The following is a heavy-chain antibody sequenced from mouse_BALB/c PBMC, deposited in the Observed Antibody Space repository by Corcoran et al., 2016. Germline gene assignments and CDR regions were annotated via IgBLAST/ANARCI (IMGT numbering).Heavy chain of an antibody. D-gene: IGHD2-1*01. J-gene: IGHJ1*01. CDR3: MRYPNYDGTYGWYFDV. CDR1: GFTFSGFW. CDR2: INSDGSAI. Sequence: EVQLLETGGGLVQPGGSRGLSCEGSGFTFSGFWMSWVRQTPGKTLEWIGDINSDGSAINYAPSIKDRFTIFRDNDKSTLYLQMSNVRTEDTATYFCMRYPNYDGTYGWYFDVWGAGTTVTVSS. V-gene: IGHV11-2*02.